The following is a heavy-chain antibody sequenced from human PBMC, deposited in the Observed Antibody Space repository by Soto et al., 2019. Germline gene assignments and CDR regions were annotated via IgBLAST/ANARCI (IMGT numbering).Heavy chain of an antibody. J-gene: IGHJ6*03. Sequence: GGSLRLSCAASGFTFDDYGMSWVRQAPGKGLEWVSGINWNGGSTGYADSVKGRFTISRDNAKNSLYLQMNSLRAEDTALYHCARVQVPAVMRVSGYYYMDVWGKGTTVTVSS. V-gene: IGHV3-20*01. D-gene: IGHD2-2*01. CDR2: INWNGGST. CDR1: GFTFDDYG. CDR3: ARVQVPAVMRVSGYYYMDV.